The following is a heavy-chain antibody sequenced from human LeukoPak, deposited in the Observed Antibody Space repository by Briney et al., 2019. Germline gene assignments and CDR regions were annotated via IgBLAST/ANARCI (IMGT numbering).Heavy chain of an antibody. D-gene: IGHD6-25*01. J-gene: IGHJ6*02. Sequence: PSETLSLTCTVSGGSISSYYWSWIRQPPGKGLEWIGYIYYSGSTNYNPSLKSRVTISVDTSKNPFSLKLSSVTAADTAVYYCARVPATPPLYYYYGMDVWGQGTTVTVSS. CDR3: ARVPATPPLYYYYGMDV. V-gene: IGHV4-59*01. CDR2: IYYSGST. CDR1: GGSISSYY.